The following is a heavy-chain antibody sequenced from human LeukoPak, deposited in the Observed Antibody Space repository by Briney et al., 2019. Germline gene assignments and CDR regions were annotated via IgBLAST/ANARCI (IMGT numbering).Heavy chain of an antibody. CDR3: ARGANWFDP. J-gene: IGHJ5*02. CDR2: IKEDGSEK. V-gene: IGHV3-7*01. Sequence: GGSLRLSCAASGFPFNSYWMNWVRQAPGRGLEWVANIKEDGSEKFYVDSVKGRFTISRDNSKNTLYLQMNSLRAEDTAVYYCARGANWFDPWGQGTLVTVSS. CDR1: GFPFNSYW.